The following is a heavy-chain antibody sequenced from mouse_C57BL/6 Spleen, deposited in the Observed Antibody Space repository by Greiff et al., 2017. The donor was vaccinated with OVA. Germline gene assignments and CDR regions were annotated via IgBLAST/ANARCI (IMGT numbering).Heavy chain of an antibody. CDR1: GFTFSSYA. V-gene: IGHV5-4*01. CDR2: ISDGGSYT. CDR3: ARDRGSNYDWYFDV. J-gene: IGHJ1*03. Sequence: EVQRVESGGGLVKPGGSLKLSCAASGFTFSSYAMSWVRQTPEKRLEWVATISDGGSYTYYPDNVKGRFTISRDNAKNNLYLQMSHLKSEDTAMYYCARDRGSNYDWYFDVWGTGTTVTVSS. D-gene: IGHD2-5*01.